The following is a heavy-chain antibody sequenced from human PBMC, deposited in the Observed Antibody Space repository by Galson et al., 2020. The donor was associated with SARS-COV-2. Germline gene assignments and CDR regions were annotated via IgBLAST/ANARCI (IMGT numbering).Heavy chain of an antibody. D-gene: IGHD2-2*02. CDR3: VKLGGIVVVPAPIEVDF. V-gene: IGHV3-74*01. CDR1: GFTFSSHW. J-gene: IGHJ4*02. Sequence: GGSLRLSCAASGFTFSSHWMNWVRQVPGKGPVWVSRINSDGSSTSYADSVKGRFTISRDNGKNTLYLQMNSLRAEDSAVYYCVKLGGIVVVPAPIEVDFWGQGTLVTVSS. CDR2: INSDGSST.